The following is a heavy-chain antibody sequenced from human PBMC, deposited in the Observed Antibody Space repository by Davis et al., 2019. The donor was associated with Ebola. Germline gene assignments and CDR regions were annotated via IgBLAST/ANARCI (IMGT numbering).Heavy chain of an antibody. CDR3: AITGYDFWSGYYPFDY. CDR1: GFTFSSYG. D-gene: IGHD3-3*01. V-gene: IGHV3-23*01. CDR2: ISGSGGST. Sequence: PGGSLRLSCAASGFTFSSYGMPWVRQAPGKGLEWVSAISGSGGSTYYADSVKGRFTISRDDSKNTLYLQMNSLRAEDTAVYYCAITGYDFWSGYYPFDYWGQGTLVTVSS. J-gene: IGHJ4*02.